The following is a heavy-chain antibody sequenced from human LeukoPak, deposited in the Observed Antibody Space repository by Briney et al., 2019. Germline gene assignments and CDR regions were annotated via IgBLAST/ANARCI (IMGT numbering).Heavy chain of an antibody. D-gene: IGHD3-10*01. CDR3: ARDRKPMAPCGMDV. CDR1: GGTFSSYA. CDR2: IIPILGIA. Sequence: GSSVKVSCKASGGTFSSYAISWVRQAPGQGLEWMGRIIPILGIANYAQKFQGRVTITADKSTSTAYMELSSLRSEDTAVYYCARDRKPMAPCGMDVWGQGTTVTVSS. V-gene: IGHV1-69*04. J-gene: IGHJ6*02.